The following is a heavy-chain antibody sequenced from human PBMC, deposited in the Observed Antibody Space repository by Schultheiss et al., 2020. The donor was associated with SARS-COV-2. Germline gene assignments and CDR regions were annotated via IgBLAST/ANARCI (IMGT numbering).Heavy chain of an antibody. CDR3: ARELRVGDYYYYYMDV. D-gene: IGHD3-16*01. CDR1: GFTFDDYA. Sequence: GGSLRLSCAASGFTFDDYAMHWVRQAPGKGLEWVSGISWNSGSIGYADSVKGRFTISRDNAKNSLYLQMNSLRAEDTAVYYCARELRVGDYYYYYMDVWGKGTTVTVSS. J-gene: IGHJ6*03. CDR2: ISWNSGSI. V-gene: IGHV3-9*01.